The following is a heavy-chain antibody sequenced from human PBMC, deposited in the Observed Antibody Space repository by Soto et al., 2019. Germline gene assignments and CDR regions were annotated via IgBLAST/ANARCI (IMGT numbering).Heavy chain of an antibody. CDR2: IDYSGSS. J-gene: IGHJ4*02. CDR1: GGSISNYY. Sequence: QVQLQESGPGLVKASETLSLTCTVSGGSISNYYCSWIRHPPGKGLEWIGYIDYSGSSNYKTSLKSRVTTAIDPSKSHISTNLSSVTAENTAVDYWAISGAPTVADYGGQGTLVTVSS. V-gene: IGHV4-59*01. CDR3: AISGAPTVADY.